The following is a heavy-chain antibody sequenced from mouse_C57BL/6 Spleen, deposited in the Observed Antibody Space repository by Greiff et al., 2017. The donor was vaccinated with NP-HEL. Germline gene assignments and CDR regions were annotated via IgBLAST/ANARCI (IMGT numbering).Heavy chain of an antibody. J-gene: IGHJ1*03. CDR2: INPNNGGT. V-gene: IGHV1-22*01. D-gene: IGHD1-1*01. CDR1: GYTFTDYN. CDR3: ARGGLLRKYFDV. Sequence: VQLQQSGPELVKPGASVKMSCKASGYTFTDYNMHWVKQSHGKSLEWIGYINPNNGGTSYNQKFKGKATLTVNKSSSTAYMELRSLTSEDSAVYYCARGGLLRKYFDVWGTGTTVTVSS.